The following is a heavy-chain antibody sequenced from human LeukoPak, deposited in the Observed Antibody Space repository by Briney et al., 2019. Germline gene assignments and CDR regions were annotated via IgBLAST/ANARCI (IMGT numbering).Heavy chain of an antibody. CDR3: ARRAGKLWPVDY. D-gene: IGHD5-18*01. J-gene: IGHJ4*02. CDR2: INHSGST. CDR1: GGSFSGYY. V-gene: IGHV4-34*01. Sequence: SETLSLTWAVYGGSFSGYYWSWIRQPPGKGLEWIGEINHSGSTNYNPSLKSRGTISVDTSKKQFSLKLSSVTAADTAVYYCARRAGKLWPVDYWGQGALVTVSS.